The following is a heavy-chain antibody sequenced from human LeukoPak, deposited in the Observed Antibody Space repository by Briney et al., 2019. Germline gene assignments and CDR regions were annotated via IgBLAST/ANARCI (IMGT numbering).Heavy chain of an antibody. CDR2: INPSGGST. CDR3: ARVAPEGAA. J-gene: IGHJ5*02. CDR1: GYTFTSYY. D-gene: IGHD1-26*01. V-gene: IGHV1-46*01. Sequence: GGSLRLSCAASGYTFTSYYMHWVRQAPGQGLEWMGIINPSGGSTSYAQKFQGRVTMTRDTSTSTVYMELSSLRSEDTAVYYCARVAPEGAAWGQGTLVTVSS.